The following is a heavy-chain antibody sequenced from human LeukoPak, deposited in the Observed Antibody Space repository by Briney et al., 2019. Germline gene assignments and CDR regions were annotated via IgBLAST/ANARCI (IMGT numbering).Heavy chain of an antibody. CDR3: ARGTIFGVVMDV. D-gene: IGHD3-3*01. V-gene: IGHV4-59*01. CDR1: GGSISSYY. CDR2: LYYGGST. Sequence: KPSETLSLTCTVSGGSISSYYWSWIRQPAGKGLEWIGYLYYGGSTIYNPSLKSRVTISVDTSKNQFSLKLTSVTAADTAVYYCARGTIFGVVMDVWGQGTTVTVSS. J-gene: IGHJ6*02.